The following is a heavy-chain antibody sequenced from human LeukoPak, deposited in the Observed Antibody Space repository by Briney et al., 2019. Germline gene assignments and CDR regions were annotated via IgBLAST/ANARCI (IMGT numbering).Heavy chain of an antibody. V-gene: IGHV1-2*02. D-gene: IGHD3-22*01. CDR2: INPNSGGT. CDR1: GYSFTGYY. Sequence: ASVKVSCKASGYSFTGYYMHWVRQAPGQGPEWMGLINPNSGGTNYAQKFQGRVTMTRDTSISTAYMELSRLRSDDTAVYYCARGGPYYYDSSGYYYVWGQGTLVTVSS. J-gene: IGHJ4*02. CDR3: ARGGPYYYDSSGYYYV.